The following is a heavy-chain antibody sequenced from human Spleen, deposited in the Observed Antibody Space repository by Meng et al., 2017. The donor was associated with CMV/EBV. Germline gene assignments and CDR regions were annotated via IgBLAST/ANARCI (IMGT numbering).Heavy chain of an antibody. CDR1: GFTFSSYSMN. V-gene: IGHV4-59*05. CDR3: AGHNGGSGSYSYYYYYGMDV. D-gene: IGHD3-10*01. J-gene: IGHJ6*02. CDR2: IYYSGST. Sequence: ESLKISCAASGFTFSSYSMNWVRQAPGKGLEWIGSIYYSGSTYYNPSLKSRVTISVDTSKNQFSLKLSSVTAADTAVYYCAGHNGGSGSYSYYYYYGMDVWGQGTTVTVSS.